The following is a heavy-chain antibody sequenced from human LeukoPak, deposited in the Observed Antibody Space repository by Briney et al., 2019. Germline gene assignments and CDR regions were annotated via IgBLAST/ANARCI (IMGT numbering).Heavy chain of an antibody. CDR1: GYTFTSYS. Sequence: GASVKDSSKASGYTFTSYSISWVRQAPGQGLEWMGWISAYNGNTDYAQSLQSRVTMTTDTSTSTVYMELGSLRSDGTAVYYCARDVGRSYDLDYWGQGTLVTVSS. D-gene: IGHD3-16*01. V-gene: IGHV1-18*01. CDR2: ISAYNGNT. J-gene: IGHJ4*02. CDR3: ARDVGRSYDLDY.